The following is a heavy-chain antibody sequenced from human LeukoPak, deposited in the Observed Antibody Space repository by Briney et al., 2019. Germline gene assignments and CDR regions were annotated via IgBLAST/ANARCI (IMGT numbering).Heavy chain of an antibody. Sequence: PSETLSLTCTVSGGSLSSGDYYWSWIRQPPGKGLEWLGYFYYSGITYYNPSLKSRVTISVDTSKNQFSLKLSAVTAADTAVYYCAREGYQLLVDYYYMDVWGKGTTVTVSS. V-gene: IGHV4-30-4*08. CDR1: GGSLSSGDYY. J-gene: IGHJ6*03. D-gene: IGHD2-2*01. CDR3: AREGYQLLVDYYYMDV. CDR2: FYYSGIT.